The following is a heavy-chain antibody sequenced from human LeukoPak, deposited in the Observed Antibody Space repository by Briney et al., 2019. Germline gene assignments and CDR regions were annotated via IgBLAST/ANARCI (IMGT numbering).Heavy chain of an antibody. CDR2: IRSKANSYAT. J-gene: IGHJ4*02. D-gene: IGHD4-17*01. Sequence: GGSLRLSCAASGLTFSGSAMHWVRQASGKGLEWVGRIRSKANSYATAYAASVKGRFTISRDDSKNTAYLQMNSLKTEDTAVYYCTRQGYGDYDGYWGQGTLVTVSS. CDR1: GLTFSGSA. CDR3: TRQGYGDYDGY. V-gene: IGHV3-73*01.